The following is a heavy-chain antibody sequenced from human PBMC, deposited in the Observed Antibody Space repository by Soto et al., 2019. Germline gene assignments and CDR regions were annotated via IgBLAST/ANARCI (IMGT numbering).Heavy chain of an antibody. D-gene: IGHD5-18*01. V-gene: IGHV4-30-4*01. CDR2: IYYSGST. Sequence: SETLSLTCTVSGGSISSGDYYWSWIRQPPGKGLEWIGYIYYSGSTYYNPSLKSRVTISVDTSKNQFSLKLSSVTAADTAVYYCARFVVRGYSYGYDYWGQGTLVTVSS. CDR1: GGSISSGDYY. J-gene: IGHJ4*02. CDR3: ARFVVRGYSYGYDY.